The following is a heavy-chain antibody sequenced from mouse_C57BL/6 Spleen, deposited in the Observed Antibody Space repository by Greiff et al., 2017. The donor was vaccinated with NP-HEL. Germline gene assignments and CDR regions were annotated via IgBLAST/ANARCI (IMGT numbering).Heavy chain of an antibody. CDR1: GYTFTSYW. Sequence: VQLQQPGAELVKPGASVKVSCKASGYTFTSYWMHWVKQRPGQGLEWIGRIHPSDSDTNYNQKFKGKATLTVDKSSSTAYMQLSSLTSEDSAVYYCAILGSSYRFAYWGQGTLVTVSA. CDR3: AILGSSYRFAY. J-gene: IGHJ3*01. D-gene: IGHD1-1*01. V-gene: IGHV1-74*01. CDR2: IHPSDSDT.